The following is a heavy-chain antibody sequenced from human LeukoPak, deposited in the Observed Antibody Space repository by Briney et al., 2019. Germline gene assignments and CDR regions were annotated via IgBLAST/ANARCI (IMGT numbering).Heavy chain of an antibody. V-gene: IGHV3-30*19. J-gene: IGHJ4*02. CDR1: GFSFRNYG. D-gene: IGHD2-2*01. CDR3: ASDLKAGSSTLLDY. CDR2: ISYDGSNK. Sequence: GGSLRLSCAASGFSFRNYGMHWVRQAPGRGLEWVAVISYDGSNKYYADSVKGRFTISRDNSKNTVYLQMNSLRTEDTAVYYCASDLKAGSSTLLDYWGQGTLVTVSS.